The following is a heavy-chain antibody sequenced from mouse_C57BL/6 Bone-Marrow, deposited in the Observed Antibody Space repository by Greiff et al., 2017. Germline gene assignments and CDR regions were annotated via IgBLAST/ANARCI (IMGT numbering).Heavy chain of an antibody. Sequence: EVQLQQSGPGLVKPSQSLSLTCSVTGYSITSGYYWNWIRQFPGNKLEWMGYISYDGSNNYNPSLKNRISITRDTSKNQFFLKLNSVTTEDTATYYCARIRTGFAYWGQGTLVTVSA. CDR3: ARIRTGFAY. D-gene: IGHD4-1*01. CDR1: GYSITSGYY. J-gene: IGHJ3*01. CDR2: ISYDGSN. V-gene: IGHV3-6*01.